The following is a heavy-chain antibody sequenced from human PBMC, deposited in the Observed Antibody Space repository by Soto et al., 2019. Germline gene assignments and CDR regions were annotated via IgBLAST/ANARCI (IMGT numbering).Heavy chain of an antibody. CDR1: GFTFSSYA. V-gene: IGHV3-23*01. Sequence: GGSLRLSCAASGFTFSSYAMSWVRQAPGKGLEWVSAISGSGGSTYYGDSVKGRFTISRDNSKNPLYLQMISLRAEDTAVYYCAKDPGNVVVMVNWFDPWGQGTLVTVSS. CDR2: ISGSGGST. J-gene: IGHJ5*02. D-gene: IGHD2-21*01. CDR3: AKDPGNVVVMVNWFDP.